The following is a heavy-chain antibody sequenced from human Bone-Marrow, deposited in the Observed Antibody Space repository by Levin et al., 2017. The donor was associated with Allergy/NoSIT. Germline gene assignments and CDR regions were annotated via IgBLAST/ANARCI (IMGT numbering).Heavy chain of an antibody. CDR2: ISYDGSNK. CDR1: GFTFSSYG. D-gene: IGHD6-13*01. Sequence: GGSLRLSCAASGFTFSSYGMHWVRQAPGKGLEWVAVISYDGSNKYYADSVKGRFTISRDNSKNTLYLQMNSLRAEDTAVYYCAKVGQQLVYVYYFDYWGQGTLVTVSS. J-gene: IGHJ4*02. V-gene: IGHV3-30*18. CDR3: AKVGQQLVYVYYFDY.